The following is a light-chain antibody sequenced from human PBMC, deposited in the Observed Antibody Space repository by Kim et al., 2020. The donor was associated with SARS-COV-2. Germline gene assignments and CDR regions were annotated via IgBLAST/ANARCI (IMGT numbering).Light chain of an antibody. V-gene: IGLV3-1*01. J-gene: IGLJ2*01. Sequence: VSPGQTASITCSGDKLGYKYACWYQQKPGQSPVLVIYQDSKRPSGIPERFSGSNSGNTATLTISGTQAMDEADYYCQAWDSSIDVVFGGGTQLTVL. CDR2: QDS. CDR1: KLGYKY. CDR3: QAWDSSIDVV.